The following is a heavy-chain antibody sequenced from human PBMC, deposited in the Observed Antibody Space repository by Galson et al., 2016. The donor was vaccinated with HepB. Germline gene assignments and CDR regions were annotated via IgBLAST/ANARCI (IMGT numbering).Heavy chain of an antibody. J-gene: IGHJ4*02. Sequence: SETLSLTCAVSGGSISSDNWWSWVRQPPGKGLEWIGEIFHRGTINYNPALKSRVTISLDDSNNQFSLELNSVTAADTAVYYCAMQPGFYLGSWGQGTLVTVSS. CDR2: IFHRGTI. V-gene: IGHV4-4*02. CDR3: AMQPGFYLGS. CDR1: GGSISSDNW. D-gene: IGHD1-14*01.